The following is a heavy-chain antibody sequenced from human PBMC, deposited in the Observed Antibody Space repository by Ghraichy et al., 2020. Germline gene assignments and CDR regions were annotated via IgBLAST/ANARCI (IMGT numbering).Heavy chain of an antibody. J-gene: IGHJ6*03. V-gene: IGHV1-8*01. CDR2: MNPNSGNT. Sequence: ASVKVSCKASGYTFTSYDINWVRQATGQGLEWMGWMNPNSGNTGYAQKFQGRVTMTRNTSISTAYMELSSLRSEDTAVYYCARVFSGSWFDYYYYMDVWGKGTTVTVSS. CDR3: ARVFSGSWFDYYYYMDV. D-gene: IGHD6-13*01. CDR1: GYTFTSYD.